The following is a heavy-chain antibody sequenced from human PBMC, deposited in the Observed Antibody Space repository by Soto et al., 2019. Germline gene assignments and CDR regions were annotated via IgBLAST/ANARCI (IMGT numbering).Heavy chain of an antibody. CDR2: IYYSGST. D-gene: IGHD6-13*01. CDR1: GGSFSSSSYY. CDR3: ARHKGIAAAGFYYYYYGMDV. V-gene: IGHV4-39*01. J-gene: IGHJ6*02. Sequence: SETLSLTCTVSGGSFSSSSYYWGWIRQPPGKGLEWIGSIYYSGSTYYNPSLKSRVTISVDTSKNQFSLKLSSVTAADTAVYYCARHKGIAAAGFYYYYYGMDVWGQGTTVT.